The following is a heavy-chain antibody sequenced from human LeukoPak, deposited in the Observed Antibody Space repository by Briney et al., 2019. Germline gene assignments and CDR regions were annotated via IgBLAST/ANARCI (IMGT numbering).Heavy chain of an antibody. V-gene: IGHV3-74*01. CDR3: ARSTVTAPLDYYYYMDV. J-gene: IGHJ6*03. Sequence: GGSLRLSCAASGFTFSSYWMHWVRQAPGKGLVWVSRINSDGSSTSYADSVKCRFTISRDNAKNTLYLQMNSLRAEDTAVYYCARSTVTAPLDYYYYMDVCGKGTTVTVSS. D-gene: IGHD4-17*01. CDR2: INSDGSST. CDR1: GFTFSSYW.